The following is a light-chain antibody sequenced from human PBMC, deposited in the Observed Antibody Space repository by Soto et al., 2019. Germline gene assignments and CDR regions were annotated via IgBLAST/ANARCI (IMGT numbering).Light chain of an antibody. Sequence: IQTTQSPSSLSASVGDRVTIYCRASQSISNYLNWCQQKPGKPPKLLIYAASSLQSGVPSRFSASGAGTDFTLTISSLQPEDFATYYCQQSYSTPYTFGQVTKLEIK. J-gene: IGKJ2*01. CDR1: QSISNY. CDR2: AAS. V-gene: IGKV1-39*01. CDR3: QQSYSTPYT.